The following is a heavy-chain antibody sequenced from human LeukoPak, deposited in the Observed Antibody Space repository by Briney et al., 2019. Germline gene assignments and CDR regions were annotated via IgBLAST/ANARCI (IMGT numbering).Heavy chain of an antibody. V-gene: IGHV5-51*01. CDR1: GYSFTNYW. J-gene: IGHJ3*02. CDR2: IYPGDSDT. Sequence: GESLKISCKGSGYSFTNYWIGWVRQMPGKGLEWMGIIYPGDSDTRYSPSFQGQVTISADKSISTAYLQWSTLKASDTAMYYCARTGYSSGWYAGFDIWGQGTLVTVSS. D-gene: IGHD6-19*01. CDR3: ARTGYSSGWYAGFDI.